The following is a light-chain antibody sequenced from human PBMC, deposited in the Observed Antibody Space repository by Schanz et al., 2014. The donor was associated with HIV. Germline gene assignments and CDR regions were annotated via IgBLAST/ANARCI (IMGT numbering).Light chain of an antibody. CDR2: AAS. V-gene: IGKV1-17*01. J-gene: IGKJ2*01. Sequence: DIQMTQSPSSLSASVGDRVTIACRASQDIGNDLGWYQQKPGKAPKRLISAASTLQSGVPSRFSGSGSGIEFTLTITSLQPEDSATYYCQQCVTYPYTFGQGTKLEI. CDR3: QQCVTYPYT. CDR1: QDIGND.